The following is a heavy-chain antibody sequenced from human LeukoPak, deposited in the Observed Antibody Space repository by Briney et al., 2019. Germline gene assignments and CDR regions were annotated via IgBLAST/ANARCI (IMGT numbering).Heavy chain of an antibody. CDR3: ARDLMTPVTKALNY. V-gene: IGHV3-21*01. J-gene: IGHJ4*02. D-gene: IGHD4-17*01. CDR1: GFTFSSYT. CDR2: ISSSSSYT. Sequence: GGSPRLSCAASGFTFSSYTMSWVRHAPEKGLEWVSSISSSSSYTNYADSVKGRFTISRDNADNSLYLQMNSQRAEDTAVYYCARDLMTPVTKALNYWGQGTLVTVAS.